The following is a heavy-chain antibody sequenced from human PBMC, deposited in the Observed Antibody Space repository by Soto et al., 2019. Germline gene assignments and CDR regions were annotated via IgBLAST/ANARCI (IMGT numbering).Heavy chain of an antibody. CDR1: GGSFSGYY. Sequence: PSETLSLTCAVYGGSFSGYYWSWIRQPPGKGLEWIGEINHSESTNYNPSLKSRVTMSVDTSKNQFSLKLSSVTAADTAVYYCARGENVTFYYDSSGYRTPFDYWGQGTQVTVSS. V-gene: IGHV4-34*01. CDR2: INHSEST. CDR3: ARGENVTFYYDSSGYRTPFDY. D-gene: IGHD3-22*01. J-gene: IGHJ4*02.